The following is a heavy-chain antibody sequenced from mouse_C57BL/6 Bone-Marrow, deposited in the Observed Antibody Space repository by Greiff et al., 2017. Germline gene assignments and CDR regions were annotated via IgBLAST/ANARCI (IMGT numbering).Heavy chain of an antibody. Sequence: EVQRVESGGDLVKPGGSLKLSCAASGFTFSSYGMSWVRQTPDKRLEWVATISSGGSYTYYPDSVKGRVTISRDNAKNTLYLQMSSLKSEDTAMYYCARRWLLQFAYWGQGTLVTVSA. CDR2: ISSGGSYT. J-gene: IGHJ3*01. CDR1: GFTFSSYG. V-gene: IGHV5-6*01. D-gene: IGHD2-3*01. CDR3: ARRWLLQFAY.